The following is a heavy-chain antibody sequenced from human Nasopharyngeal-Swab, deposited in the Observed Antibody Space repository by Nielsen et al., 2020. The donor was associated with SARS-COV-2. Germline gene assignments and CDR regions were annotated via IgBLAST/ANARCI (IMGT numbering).Heavy chain of an antibody. J-gene: IGHJ4*02. V-gene: IGHV4-31*03. Sequence: LRLSCTVSGGSISSGGYYWSWIRQHPGKGLEWIGYIYYSGSTYYNPSLKSRVAISVDTSKNQFSLKLSSVTAADTAVYYCARAYYDILTGYYQEYYFDYWGQGTLVTVSS. D-gene: IGHD3-9*01. CDR1: GGSISSGGYY. CDR3: ARAYYDILTGYYQEYYFDY. CDR2: IYYSGST.